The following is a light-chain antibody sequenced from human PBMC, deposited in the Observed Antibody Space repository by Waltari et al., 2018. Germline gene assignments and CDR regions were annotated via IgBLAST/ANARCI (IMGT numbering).Light chain of an antibody. CDR3: ISYSSSTTLGV. J-gene: IGLJ2*01. CDR2: EVS. V-gene: IGLV2-14*03. Sequence: QSALTQPASVSGSPGQSLTISCTGSSSDAGAYNFVSRSQQHPGKAPKLMIYEVSNRPSGVSNRFSGSKSGNTASLTISWLLAEDEADYYCISYSSSTTLGVFGGGTKLTVL. CDR1: SSDAGAYNF.